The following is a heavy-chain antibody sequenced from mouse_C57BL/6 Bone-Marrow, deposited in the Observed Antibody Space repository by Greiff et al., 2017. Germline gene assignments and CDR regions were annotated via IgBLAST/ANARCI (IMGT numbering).Heavy chain of an antibody. J-gene: IGHJ4*01. CDR3: ARCFYAMDY. CDR2: IYPRSGNT. V-gene: IGHV1-81*01. Sequence: QVQLQQSGAELARPGASVKLSCKASGYTFPSYGLSWVKPRTGPGLEWIGEIYPRSGNTYYNEKFKGKATLTADKSSSTAYMELRSLTSEDSAVYFCARCFYAMDYWGQGTSVTVSS. CDR1: GYTFPSYG.